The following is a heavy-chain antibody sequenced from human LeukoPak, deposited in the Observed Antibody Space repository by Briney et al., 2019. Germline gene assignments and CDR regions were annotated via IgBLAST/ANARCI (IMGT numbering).Heavy chain of an antibody. V-gene: IGHV1-69*01. J-gene: IGHJ5*02. CDR1: GGTFSSYA. CDR2: IIPIFGTA. CDR3: ARRYGGRRGIHCSSTSCYYGNWFDP. D-gene: IGHD2-2*01. Sequence: SVNVSCKASGGTFSSYAISWVRQAPGQGLEWMGGIIPIFGTANYAQKFQGRVRITADESTSTAYMELSSLRSEDTAVYYCARRYGGRRGIHCSSTSCYYGNWFDPWGQGTLVSVSS.